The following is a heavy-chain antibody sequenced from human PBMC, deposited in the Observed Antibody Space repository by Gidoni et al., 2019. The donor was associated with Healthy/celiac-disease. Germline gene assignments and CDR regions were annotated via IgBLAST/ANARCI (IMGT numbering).Heavy chain of an antibody. Sequence: QVQLQESGPGLVKPSQTLSRTCTVSGGSISSGGYCWSWIRQHPGKGLEWIGYIYYSGSTYYNPSLKSRVTISVDTSKNQFSLKLSSVTAADTAVYYCARDRVVVAAKDAYYYYGMDVWGQGTTVTVSS. CDR3: ARDRVVVAAKDAYYYYGMDV. J-gene: IGHJ6*02. CDR2: IYYSGST. CDR1: GGSISSGGYC. D-gene: IGHD2-15*01. V-gene: IGHV4-31*03.